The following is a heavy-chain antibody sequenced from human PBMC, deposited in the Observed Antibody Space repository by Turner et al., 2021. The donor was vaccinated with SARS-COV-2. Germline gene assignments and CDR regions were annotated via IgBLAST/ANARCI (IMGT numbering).Heavy chain of an antibody. D-gene: IGHD3-22*01. CDR2: ISGSGGST. J-gene: IGHJ4*02. CDR1: GFTFSSYA. V-gene: IGHV3-23*01. CDR3: AKADRFMIVVVITLFDY. Sequence: EVQLLESGGGLVQPGGSLRLSCAAYGFTFSSYAMSWVRQAPVKGREWVSAISGSGGSTYYADSVKVRCTSSRDNSKNTLYLQMNSLRAEYTAVYYCAKADRFMIVVVITLFDYWGKGTLVTVSS.